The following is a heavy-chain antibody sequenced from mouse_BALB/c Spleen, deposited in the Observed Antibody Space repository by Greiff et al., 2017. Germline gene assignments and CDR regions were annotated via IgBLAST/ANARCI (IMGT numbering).Heavy chain of an antibody. J-gene: IGHJ4*01. V-gene: IGHV3-2*02. CDR1: GYSITSDYA. CDR3: ARANYVAMDY. D-gene: IGHD1-1*01. Sequence: EVKLLESGPGLVKPSQSLSLTCTVTGYSITSDYAWNWIRQFPGNKLEWMGYISYSGSTSYNPSLKSRISITRDTSKNQFFLQLNSVTTEDTATYYCARANYVAMDYWGQGTSVTVSS. CDR2: ISYSGST.